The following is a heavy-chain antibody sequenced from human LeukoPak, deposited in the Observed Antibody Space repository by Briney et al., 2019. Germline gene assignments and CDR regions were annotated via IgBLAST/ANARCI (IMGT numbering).Heavy chain of an antibody. CDR3: AKTPGSLMYSGSYSFDY. Sequence: GGSLRLSCAASGFTVISNYMTWVRQAPGKGLEWVSVIYSGGSTYYADSVKGRFSISRDISKNSLYLHMNSLRAEDTAVYYCAKTPGSLMYSGSYSFDYWGQGTLVTVSS. D-gene: IGHD1-26*01. CDR1: GFTVISNY. CDR2: IYSGGST. J-gene: IGHJ4*02. V-gene: IGHV3-53*01.